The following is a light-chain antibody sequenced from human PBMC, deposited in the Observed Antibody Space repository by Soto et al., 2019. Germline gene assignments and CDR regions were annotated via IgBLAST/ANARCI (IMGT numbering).Light chain of an antibody. CDR2: KAC. CDR3: QQYDTYWT. J-gene: IGKJ1*01. V-gene: IGKV1-5*03. Sequence: DIQMTQSPSTLSASVGDRVIITCRASQSISGWLAWYQQKPGKAPKLLIYKACTLESGVPSRFSGSGSGTEFTLTISSLQPDDFATYYCQQYDTYWTFGQGTKVEIK. CDR1: QSISGW.